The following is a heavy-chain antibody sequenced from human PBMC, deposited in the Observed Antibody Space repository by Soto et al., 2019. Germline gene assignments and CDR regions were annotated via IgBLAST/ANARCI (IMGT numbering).Heavy chain of an antibody. V-gene: IGHV4-34*01. CDR1: GGSFSGYI. D-gene: IGHD1-26*01. CDR3: ARGLITGSSYSGGWYCFEY. Sequence: QVQLQQWGAGLLKPSETLSLTCAVHGGSFSGYIWTWIRQPPGKGLQWIGQINHRGSAYYNQSFKSRVTISLYTSNDQFALELSSGTAADTAVYYCARGLITGSSYSGGWYCFEYWGQGNLVTVSS. CDR2: INHRGSA. J-gene: IGHJ4*02.